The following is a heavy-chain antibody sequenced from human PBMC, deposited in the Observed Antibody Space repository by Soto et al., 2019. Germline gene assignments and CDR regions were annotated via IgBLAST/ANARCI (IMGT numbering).Heavy chain of an antibody. D-gene: IGHD5-18*01. Sequence: QTVGSLRLSCAASGFTFSSYWMHWVRQAPGKGLVWVSRINSDGSSTSYADSVKGRFTISRDNAKNTLYLQMNSLRAEDTAVYYCASSLPRRGYSYGGDSFDIWGQGTMVTVSS. V-gene: IGHV3-74*01. J-gene: IGHJ3*02. CDR1: GFTFSSYW. CDR2: INSDGSST. CDR3: ASSLPRRGYSYGGDSFDI.